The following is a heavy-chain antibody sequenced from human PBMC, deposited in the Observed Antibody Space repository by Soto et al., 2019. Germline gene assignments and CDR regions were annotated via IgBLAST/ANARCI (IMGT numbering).Heavy chain of an antibody. D-gene: IGHD2-15*01. CDR1: GFTFSSFG. J-gene: IGHJ4*02. V-gene: IGHV3-33*01. Sequence: QVQLVESGGGVVQPGRSLRLSCATSGFTFSSFGMHWVRQAPGKGLEWVAVIWNDGSNKYYADSVKGRFNISRDNFENTLYLQMNSLRAEDTAVYYCARDSGDVVGGQGTLVTVSS. CDR3: ARDSGDVV. CDR2: IWNDGSNK.